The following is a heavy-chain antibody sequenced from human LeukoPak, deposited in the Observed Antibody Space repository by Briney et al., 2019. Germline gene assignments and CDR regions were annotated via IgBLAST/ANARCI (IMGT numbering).Heavy chain of an antibody. D-gene: IGHD1-1*01. CDR2: IMYDGSIK. CDR1: GFTFTNFG. J-gene: IGHJ5*02. Sequence: GGSLRLSCAASGFTFTNFGMHWVRQAPGKGLDWVAFIMYDGSIKFYADSVLGRFTISRDNSKNTLDLQMNSLRTEDTAVYYCVRESLEGDTWGQGTLVTVSS. V-gene: IGHV3-30*02. CDR3: VRESLEGDT.